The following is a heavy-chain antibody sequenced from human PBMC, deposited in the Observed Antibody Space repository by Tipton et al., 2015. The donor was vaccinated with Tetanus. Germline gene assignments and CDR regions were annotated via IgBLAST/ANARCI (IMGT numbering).Heavy chain of an antibody. CDR3: AAQIIPTDRGGWFDP. Sequence: TLSLTCSVSGGSISSRNYYWGWIRQPPGKGLEFIGRVYYSGNTYYNPSLKSRVTISVDTSKNQFSLKLSSVTATDTAVYYCAAQIIPTDRGGWFDPWGRGTLVTVSS. J-gene: IGHJ5*02. V-gene: IGHV4-39*01. CDR2: VYYSGNT. CDR1: GGSISSRNYY. D-gene: IGHD3-3*01.